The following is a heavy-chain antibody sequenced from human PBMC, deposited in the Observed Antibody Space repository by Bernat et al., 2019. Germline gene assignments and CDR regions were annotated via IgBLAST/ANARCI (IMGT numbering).Heavy chain of an antibody. Sequence: EVQLVETGGGLIQPGGSLRLSCAASGFTVSSNYMSWVRQAPGKGLEWVSVIYSGGSTYYADYVKGRFTISRDNSKNTLYLQMNSLRAEDTAVYYCARDDTTVTGYYWGQGTLVTVSS. CDR1: GFTVSSNY. CDR3: ARDDTTVTGYY. CDR2: IYSGGST. J-gene: IGHJ4*02. V-gene: IGHV3-53*02. D-gene: IGHD4-17*01.